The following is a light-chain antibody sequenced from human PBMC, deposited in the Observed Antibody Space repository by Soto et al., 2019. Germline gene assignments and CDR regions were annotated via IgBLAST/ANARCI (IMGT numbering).Light chain of an antibody. CDR1: SSDVGSYNL. Sequence: ALTQPASVSWSPGQSITISCTVTSSDVGSYNLVSWYQQHPGKAPKLMIYEGSKRPSGVSNRFSGSKYGNTASLTISGLQAEDEADYYCCSYAGSSTYVFGTGTKVTVL. V-gene: IGLV2-23*01. J-gene: IGLJ1*01. CDR2: EGS. CDR3: CSYAGSSTYV.